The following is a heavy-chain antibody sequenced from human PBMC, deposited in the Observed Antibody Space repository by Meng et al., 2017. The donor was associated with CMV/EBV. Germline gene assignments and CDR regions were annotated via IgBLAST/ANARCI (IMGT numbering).Heavy chain of an antibody. CDR1: GFTFSRYT. Sequence: GESLMIPCAASGFTFSRYTMNWVRQPPGQGLECISSISGGGTHINYADSMPGRFTISRDNANNSLDLQMNSLRAEDTAVYYCARHAVAGRGGWFDPWGQGTLVTVSS. J-gene: IGHJ5*02. V-gene: IGHV3-21*01. CDR2: ISGGGTHI. CDR3: ARHAVAGRGGWFDP. D-gene: IGHD6-19*01.